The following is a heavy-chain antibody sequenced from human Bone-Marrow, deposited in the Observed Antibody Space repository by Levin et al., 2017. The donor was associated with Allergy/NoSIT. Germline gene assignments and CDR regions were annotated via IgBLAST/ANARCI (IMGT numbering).Heavy chain of an antibody. J-gene: IGHJ4*02. CDR1: GFTFSSYA. Sequence: GGSLRLSCAASGFTFSSYAMHWVRQAPGKGLEWVAVISYDGSNKYYADSVKGRFTISRDNSKNTLYLQMNSLRAEDTAVYYCARRPYVPAAEFDYWGQGTLVTVSS. CDR3: ARRPYVPAAEFDY. D-gene: IGHD2-2*01. V-gene: IGHV3-30-3*01. CDR2: ISYDGSNK.